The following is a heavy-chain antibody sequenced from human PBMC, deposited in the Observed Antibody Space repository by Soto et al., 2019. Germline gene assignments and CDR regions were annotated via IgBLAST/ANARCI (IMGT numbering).Heavy chain of an antibody. Sequence: GGSLRLSSAASGGTFDDYAMHWVRQATGKGLEWVSGISWNSGSIGYADSVKGRFTISRDNAKNSLYLQMNSLRAEDTALYYCAKNRHPGRIAVAGNSNYFDYWGQGTLVTVSS. CDR1: GGTFDDYA. D-gene: IGHD6-19*01. V-gene: IGHV3-9*01. CDR2: ISWNSGSI. J-gene: IGHJ4*02. CDR3: AKNRHPGRIAVAGNSNYFDY.